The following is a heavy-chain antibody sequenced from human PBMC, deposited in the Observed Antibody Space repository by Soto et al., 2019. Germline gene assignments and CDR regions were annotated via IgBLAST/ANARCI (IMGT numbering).Heavy chain of an antibody. CDR2: ITPMFGTP. D-gene: IGHD3-22*01. V-gene: IGHV1-69*13. CDR3: ARDGTLYDSRAYYYLY. Sequence: SVKVSCKASGGTFSSYAISWVRQAPGQGLEWMGGITPMFGTPNYAQKFRGRVTITADESTTTAYMELSSLRSEDTAMYFCARDGTLYDSRAYYYLYWGQGTLVTVSS. J-gene: IGHJ4*02. CDR1: GGTFSSYA.